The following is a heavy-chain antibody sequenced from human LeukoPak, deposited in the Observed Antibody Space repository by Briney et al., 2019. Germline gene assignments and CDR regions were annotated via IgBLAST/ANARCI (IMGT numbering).Heavy chain of an antibody. D-gene: IGHD5-24*01. Sequence: GGSLRLSCAASGFAFSDYYMSWIRQAPGKGLEWVSSISSSSSYIYYADSVKGRFTISRDNAKNSLYLQMNSLRAEDTAVYYCARDQGMATVHWGQGTLVTVSS. CDR3: ARDQGMATVH. J-gene: IGHJ4*02. CDR2: ISSSSSYI. CDR1: GFAFSDYY. V-gene: IGHV3-11*06.